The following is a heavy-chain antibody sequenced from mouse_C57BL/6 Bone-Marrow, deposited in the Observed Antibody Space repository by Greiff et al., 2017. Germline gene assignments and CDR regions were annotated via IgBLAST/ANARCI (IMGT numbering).Heavy chain of an antibody. D-gene: IGHD1-1*01. CDR2: ISNGGGST. CDR3: AREGSFSYYFDY. V-gene: IGHV5-12*01. CDR1: GFTFSDYY. J-gene: IGHJ2*01. Sequence: VQLKESGGGLVQPGGSLKLSCAASGFTFSDYYMYWVRQTPEKRLEWVAYISNGGGSTYYPDTVKGRFTIYRDNAKNTLYLQMSRLKSEDTAMYYCAREGSFSYYFDYWGQGTTLTVSS.